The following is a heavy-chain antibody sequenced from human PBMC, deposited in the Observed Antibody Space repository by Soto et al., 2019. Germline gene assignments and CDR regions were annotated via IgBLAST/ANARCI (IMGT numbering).Heavy chain of an antibody. Sequence: SVKVSCKASGFTFTSSAVQWVRQARGQRLEWIGWIVVGSGNTNYAQKFQERVTITRDMSTSTAYMELSSLRSADTAVYYCAADYYYDSSGYRNPPLDHYYGMDVWGQGTTVTVSS. D-gene: IGHD3-22*01. V-gene: IGHV1-58*01. J-gene: IGHJ6*02. CDR3: AADYYYDSSGYRNPPLDHYYGMDV. CDR1: GFTFTSSA. CDR2: IVVGSGNT.